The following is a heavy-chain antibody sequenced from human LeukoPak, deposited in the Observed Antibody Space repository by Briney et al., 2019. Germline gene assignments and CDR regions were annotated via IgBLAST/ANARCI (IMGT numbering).Heavy chain of an antibody. CDR2: IWYDGSNK. CDR1: GFTFSSYG. D-gene: IGHD6-6*01. V-gene: IGHV3-33*01. CDR3: ARTYSSSSGAFDY. J-gene: IGHJ4*02. Sequence: GGSLRLSCEASGFTFSSYGVPWVRQAPGKGLEWVAVIWYDGSNKYYADSVKGRFTISRDNSKNTLYLQMNSLRAEDTAVYYCARTYSSSSGAFDYWGQGTLVTVSP.